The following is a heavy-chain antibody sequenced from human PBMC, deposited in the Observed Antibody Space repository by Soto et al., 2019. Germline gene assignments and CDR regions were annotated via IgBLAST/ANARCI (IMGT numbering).Heavy chain of an antibody. J-gene: IGHJ3*01. Sequence: EVQLVESGGNLARPGESLRLSCTASGFKFDDYAFHWVRQAPGKGPEWVSGINWNGAYSGYADSVKGRFTISRDNAGNSVYPQMDTLRPEDTALYYCARVHSSGWYVEPYDAWGQGTMVTVSS. CDR1: GFKFDDYA. D-gene: IGHD6-19*01. CDR2: INWNGAYS. V-gene: IGHV3-9*01. CDR3: ARVHSSGWYVEPYDA.